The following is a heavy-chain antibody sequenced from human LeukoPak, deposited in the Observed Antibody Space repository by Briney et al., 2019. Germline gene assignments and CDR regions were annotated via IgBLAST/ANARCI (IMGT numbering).Heavy chain of an antibody. CDR1: GGSISSYY. Sequence: NTSETLSLTCTVSGGSISSYYWSWIRQPAGKGLEWIGRIYTSGSTNYNPSLKRRVTMSVDTSKKQFSLKLSSVTAADTAVYYCARETIVVVPAATSWFDLWGQGTLVTVSS. D-gene: IGHD2-2*01. V-gene: IGHV4-4*07. CDR3: ARETIVVVPAATSWFDL. CDR2: IYTSGST. J-gene: IGHJ5*02.